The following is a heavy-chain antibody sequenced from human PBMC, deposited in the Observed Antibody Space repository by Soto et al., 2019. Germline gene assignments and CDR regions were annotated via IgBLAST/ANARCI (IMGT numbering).Heavy chain of an antibody. CDR1: GFTFSNFA. J-gene: IGHJ4*02. CDR2: IRGSGGST. Sequence: EVQLSQSGGGLVQPGGSLRLSCAASGFTFSNFAMRWVRQAPGKGLEWVSDIRGSGGSTYYAESVKGRFTISRDNSKHTLFLAMKSLRVEDTAVYYCAKDIVAVGGFETFDFWGQGKMATVSS. CDR3: AKDIVAVGGFETFDF. D-gene: IGHD5-12*01. V-gene: IGHV3-23*01.